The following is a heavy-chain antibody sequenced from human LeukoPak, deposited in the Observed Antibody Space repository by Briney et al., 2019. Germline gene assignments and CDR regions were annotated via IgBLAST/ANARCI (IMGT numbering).Heavy chain of an antibody. J-gene: IGHJ6*04. CDR3: ARESGSGSYYGMDV. CDR1: GYTFTSYG. V-gene: IGHV1-18*04. CDR2: ISAYYGNT. D-gene: IGHD3-10*01. Sequence: ASVKVSCKASGYTFTSYGISWVRQAPGQGLEWMGWISAYYGNTNYAQKLQGRVTMTTDTSTSTAYMELRSLRSDDTAVYYCARESGSGSYYGMDVWGKGTTVTVSS.